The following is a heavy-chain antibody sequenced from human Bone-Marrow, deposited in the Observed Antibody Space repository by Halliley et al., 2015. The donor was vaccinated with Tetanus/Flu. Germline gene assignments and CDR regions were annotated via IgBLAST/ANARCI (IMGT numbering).Heavy chain of an antibody. Sequence: LGWIGNIYPSGSTNYNPPPKSRVPFSVDTPKNQFSLRLSSVTAADTAVYYCARRVPARGNFDYWGQGTRVTVSS. V-gene: IGHV4-4*07. D-gene: IGHD2-2*01. J-gene: IGHJ4*02. CDR2: IYPSGST. CDR3: ARRVPARGNFDY.